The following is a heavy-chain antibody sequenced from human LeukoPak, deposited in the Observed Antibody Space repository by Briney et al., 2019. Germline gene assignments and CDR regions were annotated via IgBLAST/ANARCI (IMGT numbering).Heavy chain of an antibody. CDR3: ARDSERDYDFWSRSYGMDV. CDR2: INSDGSST. CDR1: GFTFSSYW. V-gene: IGHV3-74*01. D-gene: IGHD3-3*01. Sequence: GGSLRLSCAASGFTFSSYWMHWVRHAPGKGLVWVSRINSDGSSTIYADSVKGRFTISRDKAKNTLYMQMNSLRAEDTAVYYCARDSERDYDFWSRSYGMDVWGQGTTVTVSS. J-gene: IGHJ6*02.